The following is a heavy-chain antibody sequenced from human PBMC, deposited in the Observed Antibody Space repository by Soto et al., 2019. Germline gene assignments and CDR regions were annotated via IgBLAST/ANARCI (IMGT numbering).Heavy chain of an antibody. V-gene: IGHV2-5*02. CDR3: ARAIWSGYYTDS. J-gene: IGHJ4*02. CDR1: GFSLSTSGVG. CDR2: IYWDDDK. Sequence: QITLKESGPTLVKPTQPLTLTCTFSGFSLSTSGVGVGWIRQPPGKALEWLALIYWDDDKRYSPSLNSRLTIYKDPSKQQVVHTMTNIDPMDTATDCCARAIWSGYYTDSWGQGTLVTVSS. D-gene: IGHD3-3*01.